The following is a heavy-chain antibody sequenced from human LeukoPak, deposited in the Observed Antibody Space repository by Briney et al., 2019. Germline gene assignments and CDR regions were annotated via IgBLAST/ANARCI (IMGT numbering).Heavy chain of an antibody. CDR1: GGSISSSSYY. CDR2: IYYSGST. V-gene: IGHV4-39*01. Sequence: PSETLSLTCTVSGGSISSSSYYWGWIRQPPGKGLEWIGSIYYSGSTYYNPSLKSRVTISVDTSKNQFSLKLSSVTAADTAVYYCARAVEWFDPWGQGTLVTVSS. CDR3: ARAVEWFDP. J-gene: IGHJ5*02.